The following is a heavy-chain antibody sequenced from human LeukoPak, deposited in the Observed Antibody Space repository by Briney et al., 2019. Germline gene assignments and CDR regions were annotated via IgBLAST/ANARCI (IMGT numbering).Heavy chain of an antibody. CDR3: ARSDSSTWSPPNY. Sequence: ASVKVSCKSSGYIFSNYGINWVRQAPGQGLEWMGWISSRSGTTNYAPKLQGRVTLTRDTSTSTVYMELSSLRPEDTAVYYCARSDSSTWSPPNYWGQGTLVTVSS. V-gene: IGHV1-18*01. J-gene: IGHJ4*02. D-gene: IGHD6-13*01. CDR1: GYIFSNYG. CDR2: ISSRSGTT.